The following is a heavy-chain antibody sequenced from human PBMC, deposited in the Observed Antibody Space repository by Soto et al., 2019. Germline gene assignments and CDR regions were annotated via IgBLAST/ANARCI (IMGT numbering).Heavy chain of an antibody. J-gene: IGHJ4*02. V-gene: IGHV3-30*18. CDR3: AKDAGGSSYFDY. CDR1: GFTFSSYG. D-gene: IGHD1-26*01. CDR2: ISYDGSNE. Sequence: QVQLVESGGGVVQPGRSLRLSCAASGFTFSSYGMHWVRQAPGKGLEWVAVISYDGSNEYYADSVKGRFTISRDNSKNTLYLQMNSLRAEDTAVYYSAKDAGGSSYFDYWGQGTLVTVSS.